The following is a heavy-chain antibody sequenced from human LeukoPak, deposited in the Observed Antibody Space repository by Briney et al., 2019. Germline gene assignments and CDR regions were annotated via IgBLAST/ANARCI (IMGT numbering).Heavy chain of an antibody. CDR3: ARRGAIFWYMDV. J-gene: IGHJ6*03. Sequence: GGSLGLSCAASGFSFSNYDMNWVRQAPGKGLEWVSSIINISSYVNYADSVKGRFIISRDNAKNSLYLQMNSLRAEDTAVYYCARRGAIFWYMDVWGKGTTVTVSS. D-gene: IGHD3-3*01. V-gene: IGHV3-21*06. CDR2: IINISSYV. CDR1: GFSFSNYD.